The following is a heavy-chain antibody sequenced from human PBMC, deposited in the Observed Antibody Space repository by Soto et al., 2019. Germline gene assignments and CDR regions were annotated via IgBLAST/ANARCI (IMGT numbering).Heavy chain of an antibody. Sequence: GESLKISCKGSGYSFAGYWITWVRQKPGKGLEWMGRIDPSDTQTYYSPSFRGHVTISATKSITTVFLQWSRLRASDTAMYYCARRVPNIPRSSWYRWPNRYCYYYGRGVWGQGTTGTVSS. D-gene: IGHD6-13*01. J-gene: IGHJ6*02. CDR1: GYSFAGYW. CDR2: IDPSDTQT. CDR3: ARRVPNIPRSSWYRWPNRYCYYYGRGV. V-gene: IGHV5-10-1*01.